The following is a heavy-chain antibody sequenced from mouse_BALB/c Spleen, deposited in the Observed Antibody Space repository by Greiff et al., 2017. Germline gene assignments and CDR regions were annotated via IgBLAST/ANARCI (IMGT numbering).Heavy chain of an antibody. CDR2: ISSGSSTI. Sequence: EVKLMESGGGLVQPGGSRKLSCAASGFTFSSFGMHWVRQAPEKGLEWVAYISSGSSTIYYADTVKGRFTISRDNPKNTLFLQMTSLRYEDTAMYYCARWPFAYWGQGTLVTVSA. V-gene: IGHV5-17*02. CDR3: ARWPFAY. J-gene: IGHJ3*01. CDR1: GFTFSSFG.